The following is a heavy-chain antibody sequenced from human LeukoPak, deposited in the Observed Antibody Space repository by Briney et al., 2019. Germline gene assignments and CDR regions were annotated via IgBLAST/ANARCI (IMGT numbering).Heavy chain of an antibody. CDR3: ARAMIEGFFDY. CDR2: IYSGGST. Sequence: GGSLRLSCAASGFTVSSNYMNWVRQAPGKALEWVSVIYSGGSTYYADSVKGRFTISRDDSKNTLYLQMNSLSAEDTAVYYCARAMIEGFFDYWGQGTLVTVSS. CDR1: GFTVSSNY. D-gene: IGHD3-22*01. V-gene: IGHV3-66*01. J-gene: IGHJ4*02.